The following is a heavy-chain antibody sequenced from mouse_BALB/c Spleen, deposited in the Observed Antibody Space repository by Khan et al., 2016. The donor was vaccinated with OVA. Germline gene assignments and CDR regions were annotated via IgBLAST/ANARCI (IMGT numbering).Heavy chain of an antibody. V-gene: IGHV3-2*02. CDR1: GYSITSGYA. CDR3: ARGNYYGYYFDY. Sequence: VQLKESGPGLVKPSQSLSLTCTVTGYSITSGYAWNWIRQFPGNKLEWRGYISYSGVTSYTPSLKSRISITRDTSKNQFFLQLNSVTTEDTATYYCARGNYYGYYFDYWGQGTTLTVSS. CDR2: ISYSGVT. D-gene: IGHD1-1*01. J-gene: IGHJ2*01.